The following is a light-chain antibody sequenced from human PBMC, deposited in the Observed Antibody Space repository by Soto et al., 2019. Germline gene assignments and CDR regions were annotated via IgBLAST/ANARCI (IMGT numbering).Light chain of an antibody. J-gene: IGKJ4*01. CDR2: AAS. V-gene: IGKV1-12*01. CDR1: QGISSC. Sequence: DIQMTQSPSSVSASVGDRATITCRTSQGISSCLAWYQQKPGKAPKLLIYAASSWHSGVPSRFSGSGSGTEFTLTISSLQPVDFATYYCQPANSFPLTFGGGTKVEIK. CDR3: QPANSFPLT.